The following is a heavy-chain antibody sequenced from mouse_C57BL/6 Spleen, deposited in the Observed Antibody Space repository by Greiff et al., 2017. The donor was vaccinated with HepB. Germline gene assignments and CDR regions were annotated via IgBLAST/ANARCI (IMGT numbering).Heavy chain of an antibody. D-gene: IGHD1-1*01. CDR1: GFTFSDYG. J-gene: IGHJ2*01. V-gene: IGHV5-17*01. CDR2: ISSGSSTI. Sequence: DVKLVESGGGLVKPGGSLKLSCAASGFTFSDYGMHWVRQAPEKGLEWVAYISSGSSTIYYADTVKGRFTISRDNAKNTLFLQMTSLRSEDTAMYYCATVVARNFDYWGQGTTLTVSS. CDR3: ATVVARNFDY.